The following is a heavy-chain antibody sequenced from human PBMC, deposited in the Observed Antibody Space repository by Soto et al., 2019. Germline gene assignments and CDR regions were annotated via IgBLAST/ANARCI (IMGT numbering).Heavy chain of an antibody. CDR2: IIPIFGTA. CDR3: ARSRNGSVPDSINF. CDR1: GGTFSSYA. J-gene: IGHJ4*02. D-gene: IGHD3-10*01. Sequence: GASVKVSCKASGGTFSSYAISWVRQAPGQGLEWMGGIIPIFGTANYAQKFQGRVTITADKSTSTAYMELTSLRPDDTAVFYCARSRNGSVPDSINFWGQGTLVTVSS. V-gene: IGHV1-69*06.